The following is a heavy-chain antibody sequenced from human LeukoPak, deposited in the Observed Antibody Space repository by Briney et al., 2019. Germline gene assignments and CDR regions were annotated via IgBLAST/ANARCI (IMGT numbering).Heavy chain of an antibody. V-gene: IGHV5-51*01. J-gene: IGHJ4*02. Sequence: GESLKISCRGSGYSFTTYWIGWVRQMPGKGLEWMGIIWPSDSDTRYSPSFQGQVTISADKSISTAYLQWSSLRASDTAMYYCARSPGNADYWGQGTLVTVSS. CDR3: ARSPGNADY. D-gene: IGHD1-14*01. CDR1: GYSFTTYW. CDR2: IWPSDSDT.